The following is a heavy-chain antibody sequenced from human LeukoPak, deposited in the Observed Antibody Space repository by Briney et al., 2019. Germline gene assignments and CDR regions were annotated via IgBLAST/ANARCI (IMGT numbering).Heavy chain of an antibody. CDR1: GYTFTGYY. J-gene: IGHJ4*02. CDR2: INPNSGGT. CDR3: ARDPAYCGGDCYSAPGDY. D-gene: IGHD2-21*02. Sequence: AASVKVSCKASGYTFTGYYMHWVRQAPGQGLEWMGWINPNSGGTNYAQKFQGRVTMTRGTSISTAYMELSRLRSDDTAVYYCARDPAYCGGDCYSAPGDYWGQGTLVTVSS. V-gene: IGHV1-2*02.